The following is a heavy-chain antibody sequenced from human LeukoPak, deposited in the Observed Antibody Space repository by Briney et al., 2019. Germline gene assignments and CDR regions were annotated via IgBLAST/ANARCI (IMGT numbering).Heavy chain of an antibody. CDR1: GFTFSSYW. D-gene: IGHD5-18*01. V-gene: IGHV3-7*01. CDR3: ARHLSGITGYTYGRGIDY. Sequence: GGSLRLSCAASGFTFSSYWMSWVRQAPGKGLEWVANIKKDGSEKYYVDSVKGRFTISRSNAKTSLYLQMNSLRAEDTAVYYCARHLSGITGYTYGRGIDYWGQGTLVTVSS. CDR2: IKKDGSEK. J-gene: IGHJ4*02.